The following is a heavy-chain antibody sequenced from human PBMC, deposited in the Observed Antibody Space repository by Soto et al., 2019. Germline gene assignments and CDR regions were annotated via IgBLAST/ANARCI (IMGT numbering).Heavy chain of an antibody. D-gene: IGHD5-18*01. CDR1: GYSFTSHW. J-gene: IGHJ4*02. CDR2: IYPGDSDT. CDR3: ARQVEDGYSYGYGY. V-gene: IGHV5-51*01. Sequence: LGESLKISCKGSGYSFTSHWIGWVRQTPGRGLEWMGIIYPGDSDTRYSPSFQGQVTISADQSITTAYLLWSSLKAADTAIYYCARQVEDGYSYGYGYWGQGTLVTVSS.